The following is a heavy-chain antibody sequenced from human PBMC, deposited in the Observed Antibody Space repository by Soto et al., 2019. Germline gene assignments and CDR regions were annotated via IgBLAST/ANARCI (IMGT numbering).Heavy chain of an antibody. V-gene: IGHV2-5*02. CDR3: AHSKLQRSSYYYGMEV. J-gene: IGHJ6*02. D-gene: IGHD1-26*01. CDR2: IYWEDEN. CDR1: GFLLSTSGVG. Sequence: QITLKESGPTLVKPTQPLTLTCTFSGFLLSTSGVGVSWLRQPPEKALEWLALIYWEDENRYRPSLKSKLTSAKHTSKKQVVLTMTNMEPVDTDTNCCAHSKLQRSSYYYGMEVLGQGTTITVSS.